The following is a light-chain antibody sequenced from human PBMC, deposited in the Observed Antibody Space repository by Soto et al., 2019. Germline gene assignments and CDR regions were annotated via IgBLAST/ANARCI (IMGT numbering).Light chain of an antibody. J-gene: IGKJ2*01. V-gene: IGKV1-39*01. CDR2: AAS. Sequence: DIQMTQSPSSLSVSVGDRVTITCRASQSITNYLNWYQQKPGKAPKLLVYAASSLQSGVPSRFSGNGSGTDFTLTISSLQPEDFASYYCQQSDSDPYTFGQGTKLEIK. CDR3: QQSDSDPYT. CDR1: QSITNY.